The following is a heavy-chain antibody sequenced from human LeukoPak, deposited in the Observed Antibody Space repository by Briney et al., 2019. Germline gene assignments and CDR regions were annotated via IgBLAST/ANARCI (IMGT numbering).Heavy chain of an antibody. CDR2: ISWDGDTT. D-gene: IGHD3-22*01. Sequence: GGSLRLSCAASGVTFDDYAMHWVRQAPGKGLEWVSLISWDGDTTYYADSVKGRFTISRDNSKNSLYLLMNSLTTEDTALYYCAKARGLIGGAFDIWGRGTMVTVSS. V-gene: IGHV3-43*01. J-gene: IGHJ3*02. CDR3: AKARGLIGGAFDI. CDR1: GVTFDDYA.